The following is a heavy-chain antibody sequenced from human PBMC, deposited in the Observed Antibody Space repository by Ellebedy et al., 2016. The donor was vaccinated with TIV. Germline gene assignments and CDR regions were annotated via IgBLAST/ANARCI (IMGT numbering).Heavy chain of an antibody. D-gene: IGHD3-16*01. Sequence: AASVKVSCKASGFAFTSYGFSWVRQAPGQGLEWMGWISAYNGKTNYAQKFQGRVTMTTETSTRTVYMELRTLRSDDTAVDCCARGGWGGLLGESFLDYWGQGTLVTVSS. CDR2: ISAYNGKT. CDR1: GFAFTSYG. V-gene: IGHV1-18*04. CDR3: ARGGWGGLLGESFLDY. J-gene: IGHJ4*02.